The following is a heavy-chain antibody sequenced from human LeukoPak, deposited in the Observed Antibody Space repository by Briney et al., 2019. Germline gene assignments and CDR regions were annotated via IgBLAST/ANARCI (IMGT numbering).Heavy chain of an antibody. CDR3: ARGFLVPANNWFDP. CDR1: GGSISSYY. CDR2: IYYSGST. V-gene: IGHV4-59*01. D-gene: IGHD2-2*01. Sequence: SETLSLTCTVSGGSISSYYWSWIRQPPGKGLEWIGYIYYSGSTNYNPSLKSRVTISVDTSKNQFSLKLSSVTAADTAVYYRARGFLVPANNWFDPWGQGTLVTVSS. J-gene: IGHJ5*02.